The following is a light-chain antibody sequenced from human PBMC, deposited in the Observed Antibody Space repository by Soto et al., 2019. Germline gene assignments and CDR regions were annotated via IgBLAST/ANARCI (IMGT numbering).Light chain of an antibody. CDR2: EVS. Sequence: QSVLTQPASVSGSPGQSITISCTGTSSDVGGYNYVSWYQQHPGKAPKLMIYEVSNRPSGVSNRFSGSKSGNTASLTISGLQAEDEADYYSSSYTSSSTPLYVFGTATKLTVL. CDR3: SSYTSSSTPLYV. CDR1: SSDVGGYNY. V-gene: IGLV2-14*01. J-gene: IGLJ1*01.